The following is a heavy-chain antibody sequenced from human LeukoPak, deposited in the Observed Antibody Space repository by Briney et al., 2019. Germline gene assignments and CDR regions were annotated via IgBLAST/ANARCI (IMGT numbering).Heavy chain of an antibody. V-gene: IGHV3-48*01. Sequence: GGSLRLSCAASGFTFSSYAMSWVRQAPGKGLEWVSYISGSSSTIYYADSVKGRFTISRDNAKNSLYLQMNSLRAEDTAVYYCARSEQWLVPGYWGQGTLVTVSS. J-gene: IGHJ4*02. CDR2: ISGSSSTI. D-gene: IGHD6-19*01. CDR3: ARSEQWLVPGY. CDR1: GFTFSSYA.